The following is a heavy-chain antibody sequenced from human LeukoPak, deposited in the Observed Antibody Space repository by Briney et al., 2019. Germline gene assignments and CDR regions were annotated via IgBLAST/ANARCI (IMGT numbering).Heavy chain of an antibody. V-gene: IGHV4-34*09. D-gene: IGHD1-26*01. J-gene: IGHJ4*02. CDR3: ARSVGGAFDY. CDR1: GGSFSGYY. Sequence: KPSETLSLTCAVYGGSFSGYYWSWIRQPPGKGLEWIGYIYYSGSTYYNPSLKSRVTISVDTSKNQFSLKLSSVTAADTAVYYCARSVGGAFDYWGQGTLVTVSS. CDR2: IYYSGST.